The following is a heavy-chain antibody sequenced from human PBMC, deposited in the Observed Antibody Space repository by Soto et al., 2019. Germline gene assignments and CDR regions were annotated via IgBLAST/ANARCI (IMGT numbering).Heavy chain of an antibody. CDR1: GSSMNNSSFY. CDR2: IYYTVIP. D-gene: IGHD2-21*01. Sequence: SETLSLTCTVSGSSMNNSSFYGGWIRHAPGKGLEWIGSIYYTVIPYYNPSLKSRVSISIGASRNRFSLDLSSVTAADTAVYYCVGQLGWIENWFEPWGRGTLLTLSS. J-gene: IGHJ5*02. V-gene: IGHV4-39*01. CDR3: VGQLGWIENWFEP.